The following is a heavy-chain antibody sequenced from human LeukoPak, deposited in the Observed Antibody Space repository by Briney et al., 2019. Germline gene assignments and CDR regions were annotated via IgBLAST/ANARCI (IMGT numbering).Heavy chain of an antibody. CDR3: ATMQWLEGVDWFDP. V-gene: IGHV3-30*02. J-gene: IGHJ5*02. CDR2: IRYDESNK. CDR1: GFIFSNYG. Sequence: GGSLRLSCAASGFIFSNYGMHWVRQAPGKGLEWVAFIRYDESNKFYADSVKGRFTISRDNSKNILFLQMNSLKAEDTAVYYCATMQWLEGVDWFDPWGQGTLVTVSS. D-gene: IGHD6-19*01.